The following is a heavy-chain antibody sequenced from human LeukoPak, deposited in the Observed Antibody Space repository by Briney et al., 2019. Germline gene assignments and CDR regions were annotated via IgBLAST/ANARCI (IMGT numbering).Heavy chain of an antibody. Sequence: SETLSLTCTVSGGSTSPYFWSWMRQTPGKGLEWIGYISYTGSTNYNPALKSRVTISVDTSKNQFSLQLTSVTAADTAVYYCARDDYRGVTNFDPWSQGTLVTVSS. V-gene: IGHV4-59*01. CDR1: GGSTSPYF. CDR2: ISYTGST. CDR3: ARDDYRGVTNFDP. D-gene: IGHD3-10*01. J-gene: IGHJ5*02.